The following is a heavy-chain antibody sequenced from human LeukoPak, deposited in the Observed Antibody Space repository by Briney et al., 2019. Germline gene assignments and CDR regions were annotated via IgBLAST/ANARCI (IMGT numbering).Heavy chain of an antibody. Sequence: KPSETLSLTCAVYGGSFSGYYWSWIRQPPGKGLEWIGEINHSGSTNYNPSLKSRVTISVDTSKNQFSLKLSSVTAADTAVYYCARAFGGTTCLDYWGQGTLDTVSS. V-gene: IGHV4-34*01. CDR2: INHSGST. J-gene: IGHJ4*02. CDR3: ARAFGGTTCLDY. D-gene: IGHD1-1*01. CDR1: GGSFSGYY.